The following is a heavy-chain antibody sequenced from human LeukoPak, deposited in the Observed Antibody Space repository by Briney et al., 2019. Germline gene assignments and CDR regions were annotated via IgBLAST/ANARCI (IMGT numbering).Heavy chain of an antibody. V-gene: IGHV3-7*01. D-gene: IGHD6-13*01. CDR2: IKQDGSEK. Sequence: GGSLRLSCAASGFTFSSYWMSWGRQAPGKGLEWVANIKQDGSEKYYVDSVKGRFTISRDNAKNSLYLQMNSLRAEDTAVYYCARSIAAAEGPFDYWGQGTLVTVSS. CDR1: GFTFSSYW. J-gene: IGHJ4*02. CDR3: ARSIAAAEGPFDY.